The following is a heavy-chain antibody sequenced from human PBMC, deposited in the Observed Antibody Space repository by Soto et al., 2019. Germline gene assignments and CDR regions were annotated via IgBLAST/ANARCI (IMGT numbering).Heavy chain of an antibody. CDR2: IDPSDSYT. J-gene: IGHJ6*02. Sequence: GETLKISCKGSGYSFTSYWISWVRQMPGKGLEWMGRIDPSDSYTNYSPSFQGHVTISADKSISTAYLQWSSLKASDTAMYYCAREGIAAAGPGGDYYYGMDVWGQGTTVTVSS. CDR1: GYSFTSYW. D-gene: IGHD6-13*01. CDR3: AREGIAAAGPGGDYYYGMDV. V-gene: IGHV5-10-1*01.